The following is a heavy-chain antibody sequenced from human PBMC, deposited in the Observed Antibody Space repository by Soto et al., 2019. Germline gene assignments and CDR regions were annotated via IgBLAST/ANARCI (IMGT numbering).Heavy chain of an antibody. Sequence: TLSLTCTVSGGSISSGGYYWSWIRQHPGKGLEWIGYIYYSGSTYYNPSLKSRVTISVDTSKNQFSLKLSSVTAADTAVYYCARDIYDFWSGYQPGYYGMDVWGQGTTVTVSS. CDR3: ARDIYDFWSGYQPGYYGMDV. V-gene: IGHV4-31*03. CDR1: GGSISSGGYY. J-gene: IGHJ6*02. CDR2: IYYSGST. D-gene: IGHD3-3*01.